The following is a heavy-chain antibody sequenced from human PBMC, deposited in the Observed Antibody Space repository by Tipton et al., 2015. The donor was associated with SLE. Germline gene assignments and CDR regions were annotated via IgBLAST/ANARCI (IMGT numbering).Heavy chain of an antibody. CDR2: IDHSGST. CDR1: GGSLNSGSFIAYY. Sequence: GLVKPSETLSLTCAVYGGSLNSGSFIAYYWSWIRQPPGKGLEWVGDIDHSGSTNYNPSLKSRVTISVDTFKNQFSLKLTSMTAADAAVYYCARGPPDGLGVWGQGTTVTVSS. CDR3: ARGPPDGLGV. J-gene: IGHJ6*02. V-gene: IGHV4-34*01.